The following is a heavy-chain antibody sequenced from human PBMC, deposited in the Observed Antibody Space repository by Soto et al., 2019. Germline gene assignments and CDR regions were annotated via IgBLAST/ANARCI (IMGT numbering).Heavy chain of an antibody. CDR1: GCSIRGYY. D-gene: IGHD1-1*01. Sequence: TSETLSLTCTVSGCSIRGYYWSWIRQPPGKGLEWIGYIYYSGSSNYNPSLKSRVTISVDTSKNQFSLRLSSVTAADTAVYYCASYNGAVYVLWGQGTLVTVSS. CDR3: ASYNGAVYVL. CDR2: IYYSGSS. V-gene: IGHV4-59*01. J-gene: IGHJ4*02.